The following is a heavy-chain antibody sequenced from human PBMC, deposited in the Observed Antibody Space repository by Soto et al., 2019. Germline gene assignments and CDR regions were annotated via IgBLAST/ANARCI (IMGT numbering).Heavy chain of an antibody. CDR3: ARGAAIVEDGRSTSCDARWFDT. CDR1: GYTFTGYY. J-gene: IGHJ5*02. D-gene: IGHD2-2*01. CDR2: INPNSGGT. V-gene: IGHV1-2*04. Sequence: ASVKVSCKASGYTFTGYYMHWVRQAPGQRLEWMGWINPNSGGTNYAQKFQGWVTMTRDTSISTAYMELSRLRSDDTAVYYCARGAAIVEDGRSTSCDARWFDTWGQGTLVTVSS.